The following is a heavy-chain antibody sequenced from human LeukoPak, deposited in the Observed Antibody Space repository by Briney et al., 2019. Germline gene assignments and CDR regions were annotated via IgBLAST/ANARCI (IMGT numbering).Heavy chain of an antibody. J-gene: IGHJ5*02. Sequence: PSETLSLTCTVSGYSISSGYYWGWIRQPPGKGLEWIGEIYHSGSTNYNPSLKSRVTISVDTSNSQFSLKLSSVTAADTAVYSCARRDGFDDWFGPWGQGTLVTVSS. D-gene: IGHD2-2*03. CDR1: GYSISSGYY. V-gene: IGHV4-38-2*02. CDR2: IYHSGST. CDR3: ARRDGFDDWFGP.